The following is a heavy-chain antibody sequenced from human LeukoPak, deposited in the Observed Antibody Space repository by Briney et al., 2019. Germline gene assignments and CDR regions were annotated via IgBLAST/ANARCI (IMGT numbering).Heavy chain of an antibody. J-gene: IGHJ5*02. V-gene: IGHV4-30-4*08. D-gene: IGHD2-2*01. CDR3: ARGAIVPAAGSSWFDP. Sequence: SQTLSLTCTVSGGSISSGDYYWSWVRQPPGKGLEWIGYIYYSGSTYYNPSLKSRLTISVDTSKNQFSLKLSSVTAADTAVYYCARGAIVPAAGSSWFDPWGQGTLVTVSS. CDR1: GGSISSGDYY. CDR2: IYYSGST.